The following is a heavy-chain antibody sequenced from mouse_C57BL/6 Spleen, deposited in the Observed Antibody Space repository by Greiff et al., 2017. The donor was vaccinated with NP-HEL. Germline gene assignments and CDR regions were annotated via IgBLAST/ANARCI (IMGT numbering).Heavy chain of an antibody. J-gene: IGHJ2*01. CDR1: GFTFSSYG. D-gene: IGHD1-1*01. V-gene: IGHV5-6*01. CDR2: ISSGGSYT. CDR3: ARQLLRNGGYYFDY. Sequence: EVHLVESGGDLVKPGGSLKLSCAASGFTFSSYGMSWVRQTPDKRLEWVATISSGGSYTYYPDSVKGRFTISRDNAKNTLYLQMSSLKSEDTAMYYCARQLLRNGGYYFDYWGQGTTLTVSS.